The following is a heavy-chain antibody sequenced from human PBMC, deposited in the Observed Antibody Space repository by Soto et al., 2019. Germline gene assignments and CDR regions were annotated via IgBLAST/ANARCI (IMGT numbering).Heavy chain of an antibody. J-gene: IGHJ4*02. Sequence: ASVKVSCKASGDTFTANYIHWVRQAPGQGFEWMGWINPQSGGTNYPQKFQGGVTMTRDTSITTAYMELSRLRSGDTAVYYCAREPATAKPEGVDFWGQGTLVTVSS. V-gene: IGHV1-2*02. D-gene: IGHD1-1*01. CDR3: AREPATAKPEGVDF. CDR2: INPQSGGT. CDR1: GDTFTANY.